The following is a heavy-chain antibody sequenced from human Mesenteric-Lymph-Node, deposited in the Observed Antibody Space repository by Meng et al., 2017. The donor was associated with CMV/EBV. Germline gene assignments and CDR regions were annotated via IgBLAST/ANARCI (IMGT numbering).Heavy chain of an antibody. V-gene: IGHV4-59*02. D-gene: IGHD3-3*01. Sequence: ESLKISCAASGFTVSSNYMSWIRQPPGKGLEWIGSMYYRGNTNYNALLKSRITISMDTSNNHFFLKLSSVTAADTAVYYCARVTAYDFWSAAYFDDWGRGTLVTVSS. CDR2: MYYRGNT. CDR3: ARVTAYDFWSAAYFDD. J-gene: IGHJ4*02. CDR1: GFTVSSNY.